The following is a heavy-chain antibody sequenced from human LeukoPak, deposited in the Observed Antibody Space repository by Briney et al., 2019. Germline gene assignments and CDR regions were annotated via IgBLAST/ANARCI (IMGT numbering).Heavy chain of an antibody. CDR3: ARARRGYSPYVNVAFDI. CDR2: ISYDGSNK. Sequence: GGSLRLSCAASGFTFSSYAMHWVRQAPGKGLEWVAVISYDGSNKYYADSVKGRFTISRDNSKNTLYLQMNSLRAEDTAVYYCARARRGYSPYVNVAFDIWGQGTMVTVSS. D-gene: IGHD5-18*01. J-gene: IGHJ3*02. CDR1: GFTFSSYA. V-gene: IGHV3-30-3*01.